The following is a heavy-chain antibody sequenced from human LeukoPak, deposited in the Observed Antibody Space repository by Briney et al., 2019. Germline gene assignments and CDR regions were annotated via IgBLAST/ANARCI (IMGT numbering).Heavy chain of an antibody. Sequence: SVKVSCKASGYTFTSYDINWVRQATGQGLEWMGGIIPVFDAVDYAQKFQGRVTITADKSTSTAFMEMSSLRSDDTAMYYCARASNGYNSPYYYYYYMDVWGKGTTVTVSS. J-gene: IGHJ6*03. CDR1: GYTFTSYD. D-gene: IGHD5-24*01. CDR2: IIPVFDAV. V-gene: IGHV1-69*06. CDR3: ARASNGYNSPYYYYYYMDV.